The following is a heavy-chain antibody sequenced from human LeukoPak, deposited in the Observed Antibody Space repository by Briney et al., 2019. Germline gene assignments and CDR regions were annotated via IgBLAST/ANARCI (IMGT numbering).Heavy chain of an antibody. CDR2: IYHSGST. CDR1: GGXISSSNC. Sequence: SGTLSLTCAVSGGXISSSNCWSWVRQPPGKGLEWIGEIYHSGSTNYNPSLKSRVTISVDKSKNQFSLKLSSVAAADTAVYYCARSEASIEDWFDPWGQGTLVTVSS. J-gene: IGHJ5*02. D-gene: IGHD2-21*01. V-gene: IGHV4-4*02. CDR3: ARSEASIEDWFDP.